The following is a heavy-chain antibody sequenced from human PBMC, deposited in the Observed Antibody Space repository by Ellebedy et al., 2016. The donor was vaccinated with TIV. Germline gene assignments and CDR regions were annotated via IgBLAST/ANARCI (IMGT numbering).Heavy chain of an antibody. CDR1: GGSISSYY. V-gene: IGHV4-59*01. CDR2: IYYIGTT. Sequence: SETLSLTCTVSGGSISSYYWSWIRQSQGKGLEWIGYIYYIGTTNYNPSLMSRVTISEDTSKNQFSLRLQSVTAADTAVYYCAGGSYSPYGMDVWGQGTTVTVSS. D-gene: IGHD1-26*01. J-gene: IGHJ6*02. CDR3: AGGSYSPYGMDV.